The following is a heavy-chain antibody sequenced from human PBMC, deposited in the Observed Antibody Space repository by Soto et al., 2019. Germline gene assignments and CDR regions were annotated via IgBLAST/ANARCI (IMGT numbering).Heavy chain of an antibody. D-gene: IGHD6-6*01. Sequence: SETLSLTCTVSGGSVSSGSYYWSWIRQPPGKGLEWIGYIYYSGSTNYNPSLKSRVTISVDTSKNQFSLKLSSVTAADTAVYYCARLSIAARLPFDYWGQGTLVTVSS. CDR1: GGSVSSGSYY. CDR2: IYYSGST. CDR3: ARLSIAARLPFDY. J-gene: IGHJ4*02. V-gene: IGHV4-61*01.